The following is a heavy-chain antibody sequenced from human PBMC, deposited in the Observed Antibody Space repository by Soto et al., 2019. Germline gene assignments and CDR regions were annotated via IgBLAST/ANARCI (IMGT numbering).Heavy chain of an antibody. V-gene: IGHV1-3*01. D-gene: IGHD5-18*01. Sequence: QVQLVQSGAEVKKPGASVKVSCKASGYTFTSYAMHWVRQAPGQRLEWMGWINAGNGNTKYSQKFQGRVTITRDTSASTAYMELSSLRSEDTAVYYCARGQLCGKNGDYYYGMDVWGQGTTVTVSS. CDR1: GYTFTSYA. J-gene: IGHJ6*02. CDR3: ARGQLCGKNGDYYYGMDV. CDR2: INAGNGNT.